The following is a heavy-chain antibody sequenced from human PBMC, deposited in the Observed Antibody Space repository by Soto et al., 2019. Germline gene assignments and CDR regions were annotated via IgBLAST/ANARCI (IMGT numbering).Heavy chain of an antibody. J-gene: IGHJ6*02. Sequence: ASVKVSCKASGYTFTGYYMHWVRQAPGQGLEWMGWINPNSGGTNYAQKFQGWVTMTRDTSISTAYMELSRLRSDDTVVYYCARDDPARNGMDVWGQGTTVTVSS. CDR2: INPNSGGT. CDR1: GYTFTGYY. CDR3: ARDDPARNGMDV. V-gene: IGHV1-2*04.